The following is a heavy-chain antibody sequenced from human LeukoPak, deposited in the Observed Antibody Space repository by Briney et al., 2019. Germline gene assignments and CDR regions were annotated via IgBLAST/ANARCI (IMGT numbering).Heavy chain of an antibody. CDR1: GFTFSSYA. D-gene: IGHD3-10*01. Sequence: HPGGSLRLSCAASGFTFSSYAMTWVRQAPGKGLEWVSAISGSTGSTYYADSAKGRFTISRDNSKNTLYLQMNSLRAEDTGIYYCAKTKVPSYYGSGSYVDYWGQGTLVTVSS. V-gene: IGHV3-23*01. CDR3: AKTKVPSYYGSGSYVDY. CDR2: ISGSTGST. J-gene: IGHJ4*02.